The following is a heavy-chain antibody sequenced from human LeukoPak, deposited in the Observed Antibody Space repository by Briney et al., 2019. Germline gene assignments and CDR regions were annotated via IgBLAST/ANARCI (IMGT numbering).Heavy chain of an antibody. D-gene: IGHD2-15*01. CDR2: ISGSGGST. CDR3: AKPGLRVVVEDY. CDR1: GFTFSSYA. J-gene: IGHJ4*02. V-gene: IGHV3-23*01. Sequence: GGSLRLSCAASGFTFSSYAMSWVRQAPGKGLEWVSAISGSGGSTYYADSVKGRFTISRDNPKNTLYLQMNSPRAEDTAVYYCAKPGLRVVVEDYWGQGTLVTVSS.